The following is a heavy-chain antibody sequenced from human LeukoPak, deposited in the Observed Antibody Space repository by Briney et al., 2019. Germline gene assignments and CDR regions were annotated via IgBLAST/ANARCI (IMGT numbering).Heavy chain of an antibody. J-gene: IGHJ4*02. V-gene: IGHV1-69*04. CDR3: ARDGQWELPVPYYFDY. Sequence: TVKVSCKASGGTFSSYSISWVRQAPGQGLEWMGRIIPILGIANYAQKFQGRVTITADKSTSTAYMELSSLRSEDTAVYYCARDGQWELPVPYYFDYWGQGTLVTVSS. CDR2: IIPILGIA. D-gene: IGHD1-26*01. CDR1: GGTFSSYS.